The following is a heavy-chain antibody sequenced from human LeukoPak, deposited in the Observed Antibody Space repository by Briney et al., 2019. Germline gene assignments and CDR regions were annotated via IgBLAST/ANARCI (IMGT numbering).Heavy chain of an antibody. D-gene: IGHD2-2*01. Sequence: PGGSLRLSCAVSGITLSNYGMSWVRQAPGKGLEWVAGISGSGGGTNYADSVKGRFTISRDNHRNTLYLQMNSLRAEDTAVYYCARSEFSSLSNYYMDVWGTGTTVTVS. J-gene: IGHJ6*03. CDR3: ARSEFSSLSNYYMDV. V-gene: IGHV3-23*01. CDR1: GITLSNYG. CDR2: ISGSGGGT.